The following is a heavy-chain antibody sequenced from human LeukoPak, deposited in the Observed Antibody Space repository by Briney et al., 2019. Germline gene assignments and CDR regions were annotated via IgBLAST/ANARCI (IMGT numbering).Heavy chain of an antibody. D-gene: IGHD6-19*01. CDR3: ARDFFGWSSLGH. V-gene: IGHV3-7*01. Sequence: PGGSLRLSCAASGFTFRSNWMNWVHQAPGKGLEWVAHVQPDGSAKIYADSVKGRFTISRDNAKDSVYLQMNSLRVEDTAVYYCARDFFGWSSLGHWGQGTLVTVSS. CDR1: GFTFRSNW. J-gene: IGHJ1*01. CDR2: VQPDGSAK.